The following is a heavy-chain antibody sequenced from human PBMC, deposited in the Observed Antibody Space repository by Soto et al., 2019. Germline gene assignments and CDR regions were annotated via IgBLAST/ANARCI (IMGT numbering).Heavy chain of an antibody. V-gene: IGHV3-30-3*01. CDR3: AREAALYYFDY. CDR2: ISYDGSNK. D-gene: IGHD6-25*01. CDR1: GFTFSSYA. Sequence: QVQLVESGGGVVQPGRSLRLSCAASGFTFSSYAMHWVRQAPGKGLEWVAVISYDGSNKYYADSVKGRFTISRDNSKNTLYLQMNSLRAEDTAVYYCAREAALYYFDYWGQGTLVTVSS. J-gene: IGHJ4*02.